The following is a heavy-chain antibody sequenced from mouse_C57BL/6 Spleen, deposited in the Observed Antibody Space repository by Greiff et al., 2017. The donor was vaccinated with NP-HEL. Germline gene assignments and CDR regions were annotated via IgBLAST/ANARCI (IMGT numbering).Heavy chain of an antibody. V-gene: IGHV1-4*01. J-gene: IGHJ2*01. D-gene: IGHD1-1*01. CDR1: GYTFTSYT. CDR3: ARKGPTVEDYFDY. Sequence: VMLVESGAELARPGASVKMSCKASGYTFTSYTMHWVKQRPGQGLEWIGYINPSSGYTKYNQKFKDKATLTADKSSSTAYMQLSSLTSEDSAVYYCARKGPTVEDYFDYWGQGTTLTVSS. CDR2: INPSSGYT.